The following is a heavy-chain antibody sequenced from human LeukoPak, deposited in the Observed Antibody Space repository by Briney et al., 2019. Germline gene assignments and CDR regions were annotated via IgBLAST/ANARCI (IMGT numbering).Heavy chain of an antibody. CDR2: INHSGST. CDR3: ARRQRGYGTPNWFDP. Sequence: GSLRLSCAASGFTFSSYWMSWVRQPPGKGLEWIGEINHSGSTNYNPSLKSRVTISVDTSKNQFSLKLSSVTAADTAVYYCARRQRGYGTPNWFDPWGQGTLVTVSS. D-gene: IGHD5-18*01. J-gene: IGHJ5*02. CDR1: GFTFSSYW. V-gene: IGHV4-34*01.